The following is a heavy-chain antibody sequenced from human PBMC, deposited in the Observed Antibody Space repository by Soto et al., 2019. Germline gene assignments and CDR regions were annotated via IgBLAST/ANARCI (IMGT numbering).Heavy chain of an antibody. J-gene: IGHJ4*02. V-gene: IGHV3-23*01. CDR1: GFTFRSYA. D-gene: IGHD2-15*01. CDR3: VVVVAAVDLFGTGNF. Sequence: PGGSLRLSCAASGFTFRSYAMSWVRQASGKGLEWVSAVSGSGGSTYYADSVKGRFTISRDNSKNTLYLQMNSLRAEDTAGYYCVVVVAAVDLFGTGNFGGQGTLVTVSS. CDR2: VSGSGGST.